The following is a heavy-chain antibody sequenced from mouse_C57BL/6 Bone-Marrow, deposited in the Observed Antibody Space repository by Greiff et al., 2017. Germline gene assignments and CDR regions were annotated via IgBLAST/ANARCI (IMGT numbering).Heavy chain of an antibody. J-gene: IGHJ3*01. V-gene: IGHV2-2*01. CDR1: GFSLTSYG. D-gene: IGHD1-2*01. CDR2: IWSGGST. Sequence: VQLQQSGPGLVQPSQSLSITCTVSGFSLTSYGVHWVRQSPGKGLEWLGVIWSGGSTDYNAAFISRLSISKDNSKSQVFFKMNSLQADDTAIYYCARNCRTTASFAYWGQGTLVTVSA. CDR3: ARNCRTTASFAY.